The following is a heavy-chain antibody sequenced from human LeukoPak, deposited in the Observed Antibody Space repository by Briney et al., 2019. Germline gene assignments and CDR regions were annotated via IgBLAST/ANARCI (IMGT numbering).Heavy chain of an antibody. CDR2: MNPNSDNT. CDR3: ARDSSGWYHWFDP. CDR1: GYTFTTYD. J-gene: IGHJ5*02. D-gene: IGHD6-19*01. V-gene: IGHV1-8*03. Sequence: ASVKVSCKASGYTFTTYDISWVRQATGQGLEWMGWMNPNSDNTDYAQKFQGRLTITRNTSISTAYMELSSLRSEDTAVYYCARDSSGWYHWFDPWGQGTLVTVSS.